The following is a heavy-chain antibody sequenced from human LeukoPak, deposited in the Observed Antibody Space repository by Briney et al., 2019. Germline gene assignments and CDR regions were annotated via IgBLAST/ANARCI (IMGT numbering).Heavy chain of an antibody. CDR2: IYPGDSDT. D-gene: IGHD1-7*01. V-gene: IGHV5-51*01. CDR3: ARSIAWNYGAFDY. Sequence: GESLKISCKGSGYSFTSYWIGWVRQMPGKGLEWMGIIYPGDSDTRYSPSFQGQVTISADKSISTAYLQWSSLKALDTAMYYCARSIAWNYGAFDYWGQGTLVTVSS. CDR1: GYSFTSYW. J-gene: IGHJ4*02.